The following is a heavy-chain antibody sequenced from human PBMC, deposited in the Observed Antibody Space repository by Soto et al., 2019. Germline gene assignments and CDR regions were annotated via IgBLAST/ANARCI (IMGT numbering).Heavy chain of an antibody. CDR3: VRETLSIAAQGQFDY. J-gene: IGHJ4*02. V-gene: IGHV1-18*01. Sequence: GASVKVSCKASGYTFTSYGISWVRQAPGQGLEWMGWISAYNGNTNYAQKLQGRVTMTTDTSTSTAYMELRSLRSDDTAVYYCVRETLSIAAQGQFDYWGQGTLVTVSS. CDR2: ISAYNGNT. CDR1: GYTFTSYG. D-gene: IGHD6-6*01.